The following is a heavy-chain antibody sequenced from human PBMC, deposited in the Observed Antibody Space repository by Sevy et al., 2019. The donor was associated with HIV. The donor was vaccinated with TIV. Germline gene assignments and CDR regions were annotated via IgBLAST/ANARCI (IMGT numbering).Heavy chain of an antibody. CDR3: AKDDDSSSFYYSMDV. CDR1: GFTFSTYA. Sequence: GGSLRLSCAASGFTFSTYAMSWVRQAPGKGLEWVSTLSHSGGTSYHADSVKGRFIISRDNSKNTLYLHMNSLGVEDTAIYYCAKDDDSSSFYYSMDVWGQGTTVTVSS. V-gene: IGHV3-23*01. J-gene: IGHJ6*02. CDR2: LSHSGGTS. D-gene: IGHD6-6*01.